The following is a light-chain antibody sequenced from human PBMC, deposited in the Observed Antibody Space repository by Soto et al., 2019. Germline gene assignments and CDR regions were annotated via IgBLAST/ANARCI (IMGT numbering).Light chain of an antibody. V-gene: IGLV2-14*01. J-gene: IGLJ2*01. CDR3: SSYTSGSTPHVV. Sequence: QSVLTQPASVSGSPGQSITISCTGTSSDVGGYNYVSWYQQHPGKAPKLMIYDVSNRPSGVSNRFSGSKSGNTASLTISGLQVEDEADYFCSSYTSGSTPHVVFGGGTKLTVL. CDR1: SSDVGGYNY. CDR2: DVS.